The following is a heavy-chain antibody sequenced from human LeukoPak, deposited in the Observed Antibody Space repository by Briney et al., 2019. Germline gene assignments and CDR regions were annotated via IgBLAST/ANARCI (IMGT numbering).Heavy chain of an antibody. CDR1: GYTLTELS. V-gene: IGHV1-24*01. CDR3: ATDLVYYDSSGYGLDY. J-gene: IGHJ4*02. CDR2: FDPEDGET. D-gene: IGHD3-22*01. Sequence: ASVKVSCKVSGYTLTELSMHWVRQAPGKGLEWMGGFDPEDGETIYAQKFQGRVTMTEDTSTGTAYMELSSLRSEDTAVYYCATDLVYYDSSGYGLDYWGQGTLVTVSS.